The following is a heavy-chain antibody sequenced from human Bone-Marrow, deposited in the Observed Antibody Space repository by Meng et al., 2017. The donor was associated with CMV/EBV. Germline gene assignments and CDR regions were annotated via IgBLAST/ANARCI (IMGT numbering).Heavy chain of an antibody. J-gene: IGHJ4*02. D-gene: IGHD3-3*01. CDR1: EFTFSSYG. CDR2: IRYDGSKK. V-gene: IGHV3-30*02. CDR3: AREDDFWSGLDY. Sequence: LSLTCAASEFTFSSYGMHWVRQAPGKGLEWVAFIRYDGSKKYYADSVKGRFTISRNNSKNTLYLQMNSLRAEDTAVYYCAREDDFWSGLDYWGQGTLVTVSS.